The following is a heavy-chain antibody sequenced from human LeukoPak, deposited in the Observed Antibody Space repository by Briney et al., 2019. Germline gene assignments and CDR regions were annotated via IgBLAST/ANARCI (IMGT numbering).Heavy chain of an antibody. V-gene: IGHV3-30*18. D-gene: IGHD6-13*01. CDR1: GFTFSSYG. CDR3: AKDLAAAGFDY. CDR2: ISYDGSNK. J-gene: IGHJ4*02. Sequence: PGRSLRLSCAASGFTFSSYGMHWVRQAPGKGLEWVAVISYDGSNKYYADSVKGRFTISRDNPKNTLYLQMNSLRAEDTAVYYCAKDLAAAGFDYWGQGTLVTVSS.